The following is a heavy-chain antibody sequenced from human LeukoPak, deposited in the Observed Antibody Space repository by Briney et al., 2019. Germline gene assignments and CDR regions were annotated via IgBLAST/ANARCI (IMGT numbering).Heavy chain of an antibody. CDR1: GXTFSNFC. CDR3: AKPRYREYTHGRLFDF. CDR2: IYPVDSDT. J-gene: IGHJ4*02. D-gene: IGHD5-18*01. Sequence: GESLKISFQASGXTFSNFCIGWVPLVPGKGLGRMEIIYPVDSDTRYSPTFQGQVTISADNSNSSAYLQWTSLKASDTAIYSCAKPRYREYTHGRLFDFWGQGTPVTVAS. V-gene: IGHV5-51*01.